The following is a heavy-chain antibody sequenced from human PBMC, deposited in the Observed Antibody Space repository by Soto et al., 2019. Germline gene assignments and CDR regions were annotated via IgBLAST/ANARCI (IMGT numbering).Heavy chain of an antibody. D-gene: IGHD2-21*01. V-gene: IGHV4-4*02. J-gene: IGHJ4*02. CDR1: GASISSRTW. CDR2: MYHNGGS. CDR3: TCCGHDYKIDN. Sequence: QVQLQESGPGLVKPSETLSLTCAVSGASISSRTWWTWVRQSPGKGLEWIGEMYHNGGSNYNPSLKSRVAISTDTSKNQFSLTLTSVTAADTAMYHCTCCGHDYKIDNWGQGSLVTVSS.